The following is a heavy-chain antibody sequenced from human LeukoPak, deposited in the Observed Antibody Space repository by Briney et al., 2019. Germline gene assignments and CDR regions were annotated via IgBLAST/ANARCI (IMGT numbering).Heavy chain of an antibody. D-gene: IGHD4-11*01. CDR1: GGPFSSYY. Sequence: SETLSLTCAVYGGPFSSYYWSWIRQPPGKGLEWIGYIYYSGSTNYNPSLKSRVTISVDTSKNQFSLKLSSVTAADTAVYYCARAQSFHDYSNDWGQGTLVTVSS. V-gene: IGHV4-59*08. J-gene: IGHJ4*02. CDR2: IYYSGST. CDR3: ARAQSFHDYSND.